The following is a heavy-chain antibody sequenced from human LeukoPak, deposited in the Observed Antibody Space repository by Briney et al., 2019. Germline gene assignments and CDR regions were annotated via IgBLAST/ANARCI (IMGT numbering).Heavy chain of an antibody. J-gene: IGHJ6*04. CDR3: TRHDYGGHYYYGMDV. D-gene: IGHD4-23*01. V-gene: IGHV3-73*01. CDR2: IRSKPNSYAT. Sequence: PGGSLKLSCAASGFTFSGSAMHWVRQASGKGLEWVGRIRSKPNSYATAYAASVKGRFTISRDDSKNTAYLQMNSLKTEDTAVYYCTRHDYGGHYYYGMDVWGKGTTVTVSS. CDR1: GFTFSGSA.